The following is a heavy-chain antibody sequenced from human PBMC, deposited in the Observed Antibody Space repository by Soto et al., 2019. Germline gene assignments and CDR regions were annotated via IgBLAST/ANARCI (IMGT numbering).Heavy chain of an antibody. CDR3: TTDGPYRRSSHWFDP. D-gene: IGHD6-6*01. V-gene: IGHV3-15*01. CDR2: IKCKSDGETT. Sequence: EVQLVESGGGLVKTGGSLRLSCAASGFTFSNARMTWVRQAPGKGLEWVGRIKCKSDGETTDYAAPVKGRFTISREDSRNTLYLQMNSLNTEDTAVYYCTTDGPYRRSSHWFDPWGQGTLVTVSS. CDR1: GFTFSNAR. J-gene: IGHJ5*02.